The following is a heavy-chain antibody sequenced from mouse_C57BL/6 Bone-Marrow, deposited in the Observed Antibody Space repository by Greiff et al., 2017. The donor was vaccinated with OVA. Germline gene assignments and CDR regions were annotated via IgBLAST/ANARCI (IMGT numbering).Heavy chain of an antibody. J-gene: IGHJ3*01. Sequence: EVKLVESGGGLVQPGGSLSLSCAASGFTFTDYYMSWVRQPPGKALEWLGFIRNKANGYTTEYSASVKGRFTISRDNSQSILYLQMNALRAEDSATYYCARYLQLGRWSWFAYWGQGTLVTVSA. CDR2: IRNKANGYTT. V-gene: IGHV7-3*01. CDR1: GFTFTDYY. D-gene: IGHD4-1*02. CDR3: ARYLQLGRWSWFAY.